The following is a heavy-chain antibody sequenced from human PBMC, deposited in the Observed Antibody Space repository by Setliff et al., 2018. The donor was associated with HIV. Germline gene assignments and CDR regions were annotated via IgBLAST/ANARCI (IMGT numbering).Heavy chain of an antibody. J-gene: IGHJ4*02. CDR2: LYHSGTN. V-gene: IGHV4-38-2*01. D-gene: IGHD5-18*01. Sequence: SETLSLTCAVSGYSISSGYFWGWIRQPPGKGLEWIGSLYHSGTNFYNPSLKSRVTIPLDTSPNRFSLKLNSVTAADTAIYYCARQVGSQYSFWAYYFDSWGQGALVTVSS. CDR1: GYSISSGYF. CDR3: ARQVGSQYSFWAYYFDS.